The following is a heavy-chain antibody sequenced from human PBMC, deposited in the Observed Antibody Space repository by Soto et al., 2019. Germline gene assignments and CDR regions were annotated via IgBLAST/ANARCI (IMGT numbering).Heavy chain of an antibody. CDR1: GGSISSSSYY. CDR2: IYYSGST. Sequence: SETLSLTCTVSGGSISSSSYYWGWIRQPPGKGLEWIGSIYYSGSTYYNPSLKSRVTISVDTSKNQFSLKLSSVTAADTAVYYCARHDVYGDFLLDYYGMDVWGQGTTDIVSS. J-gene: IGHJ6*02. CDR3: ARHDVYGDFLLDYYGMDV. D-gene: IGHD4-17*01. V-gene: IGHV4-39*01.